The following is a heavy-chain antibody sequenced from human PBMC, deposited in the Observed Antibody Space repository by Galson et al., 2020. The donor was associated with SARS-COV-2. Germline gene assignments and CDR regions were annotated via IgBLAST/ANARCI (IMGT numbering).Heavy chain of an antibody. Sequence: ETSETLSLTCAVYVGSFSGFSWSWVRQSPGKGLEWIGEINHTRSANYNPSLKSRVTISVDTSKNQFSLKLTSVTAAETGVYFCARGRIGVVPAPILGLGPYYEYYAMDVWGQGTTITVSS. V-gene: IGHV4-34*01. CDR2: INHTRSA. CDR3: ARGRIGVVPAPILGLGPYYEYYAMDV. CDR1: VGSFSGFS. J-gene: IGHJ6*02. D-gene: IGHD2-2*01.